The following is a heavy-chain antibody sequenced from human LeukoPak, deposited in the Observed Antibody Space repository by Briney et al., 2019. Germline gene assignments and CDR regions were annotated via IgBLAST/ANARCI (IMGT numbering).Heavy chain of an antibody. J-gene: IGHJ4*02. Sequence: PGGSLRLSCAASGFTFSSYNMNWVRQAPGKGLEWVSYISSSSSTISYADSVKGRFTISRDNAKIPLYLQMNSLRDEDTAVYYCARKGATLDYWGQGILVTVSS. CDR2: ISSSSSTI. CDR1: GFTFSSYN. D-gene: IGHD1-26*01. V-gene: IGHV3-48*02. CDR3: ARKGATLDY.